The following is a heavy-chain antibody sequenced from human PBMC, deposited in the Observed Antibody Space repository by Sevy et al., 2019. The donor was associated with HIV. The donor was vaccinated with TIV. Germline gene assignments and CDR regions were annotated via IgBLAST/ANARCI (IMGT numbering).Heavy chain of an antibody. Sequence: GGSLRLSCATSGFIFSNYAMHWIRQAPGKGLEWVSSVSPTSLSTYYAESVKGRFTISRDNSKNTLYLQMNSLRAEDTAIYYCAKLHSRMIPGNGALDYWGRGTLVTVSS. CDR2: VSPTSLST. D-gene: IGHD3-16*01. V-gene: IGHV3-23*01. CDR1: GFIFSNYA. J-gene: IGHJ4*01. CDR3: AKLHSRMIPGNGALDY.